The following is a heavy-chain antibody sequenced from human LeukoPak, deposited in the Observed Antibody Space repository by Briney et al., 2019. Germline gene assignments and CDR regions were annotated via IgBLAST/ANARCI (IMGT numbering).Heavy chain of an antibody. CDR2: IKSKTDGGTT. CDR1: GFTFSSYG. J-gene: IGHJ4*02. CDR3: TTGSAVGATTYGY. Sequence: GGSLRLSCAASGFTFSSYGMHWVRQAPGKGLEWVGRIKSKTDGGTTDYAAPVKGRFTISRDDSKNTLYLQMNSPKTEDTAVYYCTTGSAVGATTYGYWGQGTLVTVSS. V-gene: IGHV3-15*01. D-gene: IGHD1-26*01.